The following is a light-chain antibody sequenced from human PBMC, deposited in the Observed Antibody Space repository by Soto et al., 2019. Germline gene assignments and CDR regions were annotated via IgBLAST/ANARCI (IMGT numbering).Light chain of an antibody. Sequence: PEEKGSLSCRPSQSVSSYLAWYQHKPGQAPRLLIYDASNRATGIPARFSGSGSGTDFTLTISSLEPEDFAVYYCQHRRNWPSITFGQGTRLEIK. CDR3: QHRRNWPSIT. CDR1: QSVSSY. CDR2: DAS. J-gene: IGKJ5*01. V-gene: IGKV3-11*01.